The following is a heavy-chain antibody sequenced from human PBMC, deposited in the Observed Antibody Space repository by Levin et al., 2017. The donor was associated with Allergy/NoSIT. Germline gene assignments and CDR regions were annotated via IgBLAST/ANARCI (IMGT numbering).Heavy chain of an antibody. D-gene: IGHD1-26*01. CDR1: GLTFRSYA. CDR2: ILYDGSNK. CDR3: AKDEGATRSYYLDY. J-gene: IGHJ4*02. Sequence: GGSLRLSCAASGLTFRSYAMYWVRQAPGKGLEWVAFILYDGSNKYYRDSVKGRFTISRDNSKNTLYLEMNSLRAEDTAVYYCAKDEGATRSYYLDYWGQGTLVTVSS. V-gene: IGHV3-30*18.